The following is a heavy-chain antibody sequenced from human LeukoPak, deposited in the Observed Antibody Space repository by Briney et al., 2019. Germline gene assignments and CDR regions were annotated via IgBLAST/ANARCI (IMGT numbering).Heavy chain of an antibody. V-gene: IGHV3-48*04. CDR2: ISSSGSTI. D-gene: IGHD3-10*01. J-gene: IGHJ6*03. Sequence: PGGSLRLSCAASGFTFSSYAMSWVRQAPGKGLGWVSYISSSGSTIYYADSLKGRFTISRDNAKNSLYLQMNSLRAEDTAMYFCARDLLGYNYHYMDVWGKGTTVTVSS. CDR1: GFTFSSYA. CDR3: ARDLLGYNYHYMDV.